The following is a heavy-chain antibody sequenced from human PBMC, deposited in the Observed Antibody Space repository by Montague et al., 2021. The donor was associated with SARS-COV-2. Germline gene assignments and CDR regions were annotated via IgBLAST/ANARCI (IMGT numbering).Heavy chain of an antibody. CDR3: STSGSGTTDDGFDI. V-gene: IGHV4-59*11. CDR1: GGSISNHY. Sequence: SETLSLTCTVSGGSISNHYWSWIRQPPGKGLEWIAFYSGNTNYNPTLKRQVTISVDTSKNQFSLKLSPVTAADTAVYSCSTSGSGTTDDGFDIWGQGTMVTVSS. CDR2: FYSGNT. J-gene: IGHJ3*02. D-gene: IGHD3-10*01.